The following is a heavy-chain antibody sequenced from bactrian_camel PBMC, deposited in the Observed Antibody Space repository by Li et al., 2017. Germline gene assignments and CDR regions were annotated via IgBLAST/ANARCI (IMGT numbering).Heavy chain of an antibody. CDR2: ICTGIGST. J-gene: IGHJ4*01. CDR1: GYTLPIN. Sequence: VQLVESGGGSVQAGESLRLSCVASGYTLPINMGWFRRLPGQGREGVAAICTGIGSTYYGDSVKGRFTISRDNAKITLYLHMTSLKPEDSGMYYCAAERRVRLNYGGISSLDPDEYVYWGQGTQVTVS. CDR3: AAERRVRLNYGGISSLDPDEYVY. D-gene: IGHD1*01. V-gene: IGHV3S32*01.